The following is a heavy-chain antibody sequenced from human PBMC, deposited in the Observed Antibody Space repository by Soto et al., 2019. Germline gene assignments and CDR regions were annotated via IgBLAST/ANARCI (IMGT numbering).Heavy chain of an antibody. Sequence: SGPTLVKPTQTLTLTCTFSGFSLSTSGMRVSWIRQPPGKALEWLARIDWDDDEFYSTSLKTRLPISKDTAKHQVVLTMPKMDHVDTPTYYCARQLEDWCDPWGQGPLVIVSS. CDR3: ARQLEDWCDP. CDR1: GFSLSTSGMR. CDR2: IDWDDDE. V-gene: IGHV2-70*04. J-gene: IGHJ5*02. D-gene: IGHD1-1*01.